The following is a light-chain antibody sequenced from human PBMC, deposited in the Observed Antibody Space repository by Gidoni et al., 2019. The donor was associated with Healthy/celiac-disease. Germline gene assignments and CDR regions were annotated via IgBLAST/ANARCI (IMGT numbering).Light chain of an antibody. Sequence: DIVMTQSPDSLAVSLGERATINCKSSQSVLYSSNNKNYLAWYQQKPGQPPKLLIYWASTRESGVPDRFIGSGSGTDFTLTISSLQAEDVAVYYCQQYYSTPPWTFXQXTKVEIK. V-gene: IGKV4-1*01. J-gene: IGKJ1*01. CDR2: WAS. CDR1: QSVLYSSNNKNY. CDR3: QQYYSTPPWT.